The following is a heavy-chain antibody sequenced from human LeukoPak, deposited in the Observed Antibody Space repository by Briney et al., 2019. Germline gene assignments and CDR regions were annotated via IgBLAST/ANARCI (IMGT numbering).Heavy chain of an antibody. CDR3: ARVSSSWHYFDY. CDR1: GFTFSDYY. CDR2: ISSSSSYI. V-gene: IGHV3-11*06. D-gene: IGHD6-13*01. Sequence: GGSLRLSCAASGFTFSDYYMSWIRQAPGKGLEWVSSISSSSSYIYYADSVKGRFTISRHNAKSSLYLQMNSLRVEDTAVYYCARVSSSWHYFDYWGQGTLVTVSS. J-gene: IGHJ4*02.